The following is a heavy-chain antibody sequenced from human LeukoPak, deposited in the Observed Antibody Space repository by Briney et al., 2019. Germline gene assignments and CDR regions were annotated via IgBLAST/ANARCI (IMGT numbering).Heavy chain of an antibody. V-gene: IGHV3-23*01. CDR1: KFTFSKYA. Sequence: GGSLRLSCAASKFTFSKYAMSWVRQAPGKGLEWVSDISGTGGRTRYAESVKGRFTISRDNFKNTLYLEMNSLRAEDTAVYYCARDAGYSSSWDNWFDPWGQGTLVTVSS. CDR2: ISGTGGRT. CDR3: ARDAGYSSSWDNWFDP. D-gene: IGHD6-13*01. J-gene: IGHJ5*02.